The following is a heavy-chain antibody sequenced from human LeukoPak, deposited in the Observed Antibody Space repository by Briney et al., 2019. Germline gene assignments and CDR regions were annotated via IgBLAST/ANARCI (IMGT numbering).Heavy chain of an antibody. J-gene: IGHJ4*02. CDR2: IRQDGRET. V-gene: IGHV3-7*03. D-gene: IGHD6-19*01. CDR3: VGGIGWQPDY. Sequence: GGSLRLSCAASPGITFSDYWMNWVRQAPGKGLEWVAIIRQDGRETLYLDSVRGRFTISRDNAKSSVYLEIDSLRAEDTAVYYCVGGIGWQPDYWGQGTLVTVSS. CDR1: PGITFSDYW.